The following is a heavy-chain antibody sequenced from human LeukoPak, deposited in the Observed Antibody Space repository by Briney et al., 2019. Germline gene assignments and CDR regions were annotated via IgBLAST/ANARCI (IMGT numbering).Heavy chain of an antibody. CDR2: IYSGGST. V-gene: IGHV3-53*01. J-gene: IGHJ4*02. Sequence: GGFLRLSCAASGFTVSSNYMSWVPPAPGKGLEWVSVIYSGGSTYYADSVKGRFTISRDNSKNTLYLQMNSLRAEDTAVYYCAREQSSTVTTYFDYWGQGTLVTVSS. D-gene: IGHD4-17*01. CDR1: GFTVSSNY. CDR3: AREQSSTVTTYFDY.